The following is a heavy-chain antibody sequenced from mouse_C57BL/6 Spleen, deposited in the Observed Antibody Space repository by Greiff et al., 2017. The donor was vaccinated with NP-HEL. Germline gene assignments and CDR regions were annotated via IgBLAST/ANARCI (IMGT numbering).Heavy chain of an antibody. V-gene: IGHV1-62-2*01. CDR2: FYPGSGSI. CDR3: AIHEDKLFYAMDY. CDR1: GYTFTEYT. Sequence: VQLQQSGAELVQPGASVKLSCKASGYTFTEYTIHWVKQRSGQGLEWIGWFYPGSGSIKYPEKLKDKATLSADKSSSTVYMERSRLTSEDSADYVSAIHEDKLFYAMDYWGQGTSVTVSS. J-gene: IGHJ4*01.